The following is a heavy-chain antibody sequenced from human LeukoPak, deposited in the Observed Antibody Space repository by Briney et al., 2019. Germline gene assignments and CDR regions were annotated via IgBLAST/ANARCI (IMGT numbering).Heavy chain of an antibody. CDR1: GDSVSSNSAA. D-gene: IGHD3-22*01. Sequence: SQTLSLTCAISGDSVSSNSAAWNWIRQSPSRGLEWLGRTYYRSKWYNDYAVSVKSRITINPDTSKNQFSLQLNSVTPEDTAVYYCARDPTERYYYDSSGYLDYWGQGTLVTVSS. CDR3: ARDPTERYYYDSSGYLDY. J-gene: IGHJ4*02. V-gene: IGHV6-1*01. CDR2: TYYRSKWYN.